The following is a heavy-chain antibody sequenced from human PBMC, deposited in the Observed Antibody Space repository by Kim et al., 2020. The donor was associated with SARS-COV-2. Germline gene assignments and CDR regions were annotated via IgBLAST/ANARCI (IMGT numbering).Heavy chain of an antibody. CDR3: ARDYYDSSGYPSSFNF. D-gene: IGHD3-22*01. V-gene: IGHV3-53*04. J-gene: IGHJ4*02. Sequence: GSVNGRFTLARHDAKNTLYLQRSSLKPEDTAVYYCARDYYDSSGYPSSFNFWGQGTLVTVSS.